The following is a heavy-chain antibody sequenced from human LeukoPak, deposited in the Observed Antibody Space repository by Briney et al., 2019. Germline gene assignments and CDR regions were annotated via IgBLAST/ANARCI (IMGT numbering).Heavy chain of an antibody. J-gene: IGHJ4*02. V-gene: IGHV3-30-3*01. D-gene: IGHD6-19*01. Sequence: TGGSLRLSCAASGFTFSSYAMHWVRQAPGKGLEWVAVISYDGSNKYYADSVKGRFTISRDNSKNTLYLQMNSLRAEDTAVYYCARSSGWYYFDYWGQGTLVTVSS. CDR2: ISYDGSNK. CDR3: ARSSGWYYFDY. CDR1: GFTFSSYA.